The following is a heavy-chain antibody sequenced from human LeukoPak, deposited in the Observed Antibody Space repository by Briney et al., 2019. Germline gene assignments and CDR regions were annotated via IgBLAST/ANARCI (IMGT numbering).Heavy chain of an antibody. CDR3: ATGGDSGSYYFDY. D-gene: IGHD1-26*01. V-gene: IGHV3-23*01. CDR2: ITGSADDT. Sequence: GGSLRLSCATSGFTFSNYVMSWVRQAPGEGLEWVSAITGSADDTYYADSVKGRFTISRDNSKNTLYLQMNSLRAEDTAVYYCATGGDSGSYYFDYWGQGTLVTVSS. CDR1: GFTFSNYV. J-gene: IGHJ4*02.